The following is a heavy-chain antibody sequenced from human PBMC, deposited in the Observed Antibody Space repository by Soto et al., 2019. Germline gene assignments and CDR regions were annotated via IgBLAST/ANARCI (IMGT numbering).Heavy chain of an antibody. Sequence: SVKVSCKASGGTFSSYAISWVRQAPGQGLEWMGGIIPILGIEHYAQKYQGRVTITADKSTSTAYMELSCLRSEDAAVDYCARGWSSYLSGGSCLNWYFDLWGRGTLVTVSS. D-gene: IGHD2-15*01. V-gene: IGHV1-69*10. J-gene: IGHJ2*01. CDR2: IIPILGIE. CDR1: GGTFSSYA. CDR3: ARGWSSYLSGGSCLNWYFDL.